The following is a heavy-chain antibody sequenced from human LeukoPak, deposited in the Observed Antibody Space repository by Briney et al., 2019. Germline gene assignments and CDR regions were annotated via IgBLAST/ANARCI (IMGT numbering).Heavy chain of an antibody. D-gene: IGHD2-2*02. Sequence: GGSLRLSCAASGFTFSSYSMNWVRQAPGKGLEWVSSISSSSSYIYYADSVKGRFTISRDNAKNSLYLQMNSLRAEDTAVYYCARDHGCSSTSCYRRYFDYWGQGTLVTVSS. CDR3: ARDHGCSSTSCYRRYFDY. J-gene: IGHJ4*02. V-gene: IGHV3-21*01. CDR1: GFTFSSYS. CDR2: ISSSSSYI.